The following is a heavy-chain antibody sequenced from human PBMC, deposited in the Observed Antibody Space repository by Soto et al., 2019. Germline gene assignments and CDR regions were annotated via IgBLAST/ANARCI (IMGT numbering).Heavy chain of an antibody. Sequence: SETLSLTCGVYGGSFRNYYWIWVRQPPGKGLEWIGEVNHSGEATYNPSLKSRLAISVDTSKNQFSLSLISVTAADTAVYFCASLTNGRPGDSWGQGTLVTVSS. J-gene: IGHJ4*02. D-gene: IGHD2-8*01. CDR2: VNHSGEA. CDR1: GGSFRNYY. V-gene: IGHV4-34*01. CDR3: ASLTNGRPGDS.